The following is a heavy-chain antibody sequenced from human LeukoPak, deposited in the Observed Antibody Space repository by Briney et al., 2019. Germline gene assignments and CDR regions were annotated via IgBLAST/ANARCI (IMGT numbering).Heavy chain of an antibody. V-gene: IGHV3-20*04. D-gene: IGHD3-16*01. CDR3: ARDLASSDV. J-gene: IGHJ6*04. Sequence: GGSLRLSCAASGFTFDDYGMRWVRQAPGKGLKWVSGINWIGVSTGYADSVKGRFTISRDNAKKSMYLQMDSLRAEDTALYYCARDLASSDVWGKGTTVTVSS. CDR2: INWIGVST. CDR1: GFTFDDYG.